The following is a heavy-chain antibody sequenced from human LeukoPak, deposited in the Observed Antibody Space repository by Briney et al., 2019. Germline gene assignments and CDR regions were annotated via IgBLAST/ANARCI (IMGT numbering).Heavy chain of an antibody. J-gene: IGHJ5*02. CDR2: INHSGST. CDR3: ARVTTIFGVARQFDP. V-gene: IGHV4-34*01. D-gene: IGHD3-3*01. Sequence: PSETLSLTCAVYGGSFSGYYWSWIRQPPGKGLEWIGEINHSGSTNYNPSLKSRVTISVDTSKNQFSLKLSSVTAADTAVYYCARVTTIFGVARQFDPWGQGTLVTVSS. CDR1: GGSFSGYY.